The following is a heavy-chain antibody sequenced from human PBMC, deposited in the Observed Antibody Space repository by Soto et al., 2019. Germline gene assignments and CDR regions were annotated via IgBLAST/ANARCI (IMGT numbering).Heavy chain of an antibody. CDR1: GGSISNYY. CDR2: IYSSGST. CDR3: ARDHSHSYGVYYFDY. J-gene: IGHJ4*02. D-gene: IGHD5-18*01. V-gene: IGHV4-59*01. Sequence: PSETLSLTCTVSGGSISNYYWNWIRQSPGKGLEWIGYIYSSGSTHYNPSLQNRVTISIDTSKNQVSLKVNSVTAADTAVYYCARDHSHSYGVYYFDYWGQGTPVTVSS.